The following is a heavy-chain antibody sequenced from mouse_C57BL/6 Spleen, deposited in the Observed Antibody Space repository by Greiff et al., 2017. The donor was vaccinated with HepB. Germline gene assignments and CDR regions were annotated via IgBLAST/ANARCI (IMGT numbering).Heavy chain of an antibody. CDR1: GYTFTSYW. CDR2: IDPSDGYT. Sequence: QVQLQQPGAELVKPGASVKLSCKASGYTFTSYWMQWVKQRPGQGLEWIGEIDPSDGYTNYNQKFKGKATLTVDTTSSTAYMQLSSLASEDSAVYSCAEDLVRPWFAYWGQGTLVTVSA. V-gene: IGHV1-50*01. J-gene: IGHJ3*01. D-gene: IGHD2-10*02. CDR3: AEDLVRPWFAY.